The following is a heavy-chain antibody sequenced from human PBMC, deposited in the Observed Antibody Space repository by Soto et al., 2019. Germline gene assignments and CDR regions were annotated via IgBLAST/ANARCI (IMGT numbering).Heavy chain of an antibody. CDR1: GFTFSSYS. D-gene: IGHD5-18*01. V-gene: IGHV3-21*01. CDR3: ARPNDVDTASAASYYYYYGMDV. CDR2: ISSSSSYI. Sequence: GGSLRLSCAASGFTFSSYSMNWVRQAPGKGLEWVSSISSSSSYIYYADSVKGRITISRDNDKNSLYLQMNSLRAEDTAVYYCARPNDVDTASAASYYYYYGMDVWGQGTTVTVSS. J-gene: IGHJ6*02.